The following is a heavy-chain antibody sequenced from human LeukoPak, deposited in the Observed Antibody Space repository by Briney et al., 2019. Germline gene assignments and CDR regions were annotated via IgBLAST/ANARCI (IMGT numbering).Heavy chain of an antibody. CDR2: ISYDGNNK. J-gene: IGHJ4*02. CDR3: AKDLTYLGGLDY. Sequence: SGGSLRPSCAASGFTFSSYGMHWVRQAPGKGLEWVAVISYDGNNKYYVDSVKGRFTISRDNSKNTLYLQMNSLRAEDTAVYYCAKDLTYLGGLDYWGQGTLVTVSS. D-gene: IGHD3-16*01. CDR1: GFTFSSYG. V-gene: IGHV3-30*18.